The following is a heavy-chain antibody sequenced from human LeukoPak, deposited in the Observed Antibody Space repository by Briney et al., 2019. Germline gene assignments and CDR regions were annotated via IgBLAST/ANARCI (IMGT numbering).Heavy chain of an antibody. CDR2: ISGSGGST. V-gene: IGHV3-23*01. CDR1: GFTSSNYA. Sequence: PGGSLRLSCAASGFTSSNYAMSWVRQAPGKGLEWVSVISGSGGSTYYADSVKGRFTISRDNSKNTLYLQMNSLRAEDTAVYYCATTRPDLTYYYDSSGYYFDNWGQGTLVTVSS. CDR3: ATTRPDLTYYYDSSGYYFDN. D-gene: IGHD3-22*01. J-gene: IGHJ4*02.